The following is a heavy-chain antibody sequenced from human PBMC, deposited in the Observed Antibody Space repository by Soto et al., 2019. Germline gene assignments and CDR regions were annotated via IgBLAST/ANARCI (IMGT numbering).Heavy chain of an antibody. D-gene: IGHD2-21*01. CDR1: GGSISSYY. CDR2: IYNSGTT. J-gene: IGHJ4*02. V-gene: IGHV4-4*07. Sequence: RSLTCSVFGGSISSYYWSWIRQPAGKGLEWIGRIYNSGTTNYNPSLESRVTMSVDPSKNQISPKLSSATAADTAIYYCARGPYCGDECYFAYWGQGTLVTVSS. CDR3: ARGPYCGDECYFAY.